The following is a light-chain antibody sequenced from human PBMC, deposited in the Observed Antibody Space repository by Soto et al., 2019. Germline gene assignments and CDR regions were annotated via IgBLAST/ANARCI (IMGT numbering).Light chain of an antibody. CDR2: WAS. CDR3: QQYYSTPLT. Sequence: DIVMTQSPDSLAVSLGERATINCKSSQSVLYSPNNKNYLAWYQQKPGQPPKLLIYWASTRESGVPDRFSGSGSGTDLTLTISSLQAEDVAVYYCQQYYSTPLTFGGGTKVDIK. V-gene: IGKV4-1*01. CDR1: QSVLYSPNNKNY. J-gene: IGKJ4*01.